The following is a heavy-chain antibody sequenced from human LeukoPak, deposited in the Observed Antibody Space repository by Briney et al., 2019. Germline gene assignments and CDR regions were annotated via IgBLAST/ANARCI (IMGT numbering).Heavy chain of an antibody. CDR3: AREGSAYSGYGNYFDY. D-gene: IGHD5-12*01. J-gene: IGHJ4*02. CDR2: INPNSGGT. Sequence: ASVKVSCKASGYTFTGYSMHWVRQAPGQGLEWMGWINPNSGGTNYAQKFQGRVTMTRDTSISTAYMELSRLRSDDTAVYYCAREGSAYSGYGNYFDYWGQGTLVTVSS. CDR1: GYTFTGYS. V-gene: IGHV1-2*02.